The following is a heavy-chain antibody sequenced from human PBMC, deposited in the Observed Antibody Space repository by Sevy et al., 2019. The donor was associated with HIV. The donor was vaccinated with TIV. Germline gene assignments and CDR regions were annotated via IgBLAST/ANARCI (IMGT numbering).Heavy chain of an antibody. D-gene: IGHD3-16*02. CDR1: GFTFSGSA. Sequence: GGSLRLSCAASGFTFSGSAMHWVRQASGKGLEWVGRIRSKANSYATECAASAKGRFTISRDDSKNTAYLQMNSLKTEDTAGDYCTRMEYYDYVWGSYRFDYWGQGTLVTVSS. J-gene: IGHJ4*02. CDR3: TRMEYYDYVWGSYRFDY. V-gene: IGHV3-73*01. CDR2: IRSKANSYAT.